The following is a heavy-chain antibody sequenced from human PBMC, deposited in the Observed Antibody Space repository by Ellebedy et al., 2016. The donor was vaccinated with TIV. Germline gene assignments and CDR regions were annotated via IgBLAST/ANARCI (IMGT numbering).Heavy chain of an antibody. CDR2: IIPILGIA. D-gene: IGHD1/OR15-1a*01. V-gene: IGHV1-69*04. Sequence: ASVKVSCKASGGTFSSYAISWVRQAPGQGLEWMGRIIPILGIANYAQKFQGRVTITADKSTSTAYMELSSLRSEDTAVYYCVIREKQPANDYWGQGTLVTVSS. CDR3: VIREKQPANDY. CDR1: GGTFSSYA. J-gene: IGHJ4*02.